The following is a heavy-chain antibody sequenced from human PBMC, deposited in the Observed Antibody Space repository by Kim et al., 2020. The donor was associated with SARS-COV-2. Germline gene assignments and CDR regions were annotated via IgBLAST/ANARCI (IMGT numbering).Heavy chain of an antibody. J-gene: IGHJ4*02. V-gene: IGHV3-23*01. CDR2: ISGSGGST. CDR1: GFTFSSYA. Sequence: GGSLRLSCAASGFTFSSYAMSWVRQAPGKGLEWVSAISGSGGSTYYADSVKGRFTISRDNSKNTLYLQMNSLRAEDTAVYYCAKDSPKYYDILTGYYNYGLLDYWGQGTLVTVSS. D-gene: IGHD3-9*01. CDR3: AKDSPKYYDILTGYYNYGLLDY.